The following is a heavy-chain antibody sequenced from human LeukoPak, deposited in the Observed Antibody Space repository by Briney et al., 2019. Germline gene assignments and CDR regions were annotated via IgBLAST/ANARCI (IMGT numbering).Heavy chain of an antibody. Sequence: SETLSLTCTVSGGPISSYYWSWIRQPPGKGLEWIGYIYYSGSTNYNPSLKSRVTISVDTSKNQFSLKLSSVTAADTAVYYCARHVSAAGPFDYWGQGTLVTVSS. D-gene: IGHD6-13*01. CDR3: ARHVSAAGPFDY. V-gene: IGHV4-59*08. CDR1: GGPISSYY. J-gene: IGHJ4*02. CDR2: IYYSGST.